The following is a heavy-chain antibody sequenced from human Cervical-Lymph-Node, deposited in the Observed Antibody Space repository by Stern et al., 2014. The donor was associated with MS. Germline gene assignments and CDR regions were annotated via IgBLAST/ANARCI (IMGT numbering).Heavy chain of an antibody. J-gene: IGHJ4*02. CDR3: ARDFTVAGSFDY. Sequence: QLQLQESGPGLVKPSQTLSLTCTVSGGSISSGDYSWGWIRQPQGKGLEWIGYTHYSGTTYYNPSFKSRLTISIDTSKNQFSLRLTSVTATDTAVYYCARDFTVAGSFDYWGQGTLVIVSS. CDR1: GGSISSGDYS. V-gene: IGHV4-30-4*01. CDR2: THYSGTT. D-gene: IGHD6-19*01.